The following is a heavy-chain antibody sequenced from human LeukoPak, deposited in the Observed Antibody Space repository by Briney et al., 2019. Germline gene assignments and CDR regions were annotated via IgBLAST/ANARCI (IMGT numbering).Heavy chain of an antibody. CDR3: ASHPNWFDP. CDR2: IYYSGST. V-gene: IGHV4-39*01. Sequence: SETLSLTCTVSGGSISSSSYYWGWIRQPPGKGLGWIGSIYYSGSTYYNPSLKSRVTISVDTSKNQFSLKLSSVTAADTAVYYCASHPNWFDPWGQGTLVTVSS. J-gene: IGHJ5*02. CDR1: GGSISSSSYY.